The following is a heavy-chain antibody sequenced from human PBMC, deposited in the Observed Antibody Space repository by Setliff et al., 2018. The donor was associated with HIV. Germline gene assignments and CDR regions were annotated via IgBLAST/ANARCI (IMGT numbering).Heavy chain of an antibody. Sequence: PSETLSLPCTVSGGSISSGNYYWNWIRQHPGKGLEWIGYIYHSGSRYYNPSLRSRVTISVDTSKNQFSLKLTSVTVADTAVYYCAGGDIVVVGLDYWGQGTLVTVSS. CDR3: AGGDIVVVGLDY. CDR1: GGSISSGNYY. J-gene: IGHJ4*02. D-gene: IGHD2-21*01. CDR2: IYHSGSR. V-gene: IGHV4-31*03.